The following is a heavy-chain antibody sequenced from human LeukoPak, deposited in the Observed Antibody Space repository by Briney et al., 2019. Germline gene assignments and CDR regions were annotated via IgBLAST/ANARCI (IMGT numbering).Heavy chain of an antibody. CDR1: GGTFSSYA. Sequence: SVKVSCKASGGTFSSYAISWVRRAPGQGLEWMGGIIPIFGTANYAQKFQGRVTITADESTSTAYMELSSLRSEDTAMYYCARESCSSTSCYAEDYYYYGMDVWGKGTTVTVSS. V-gene: IGHV1-69*01. D-gene: IGHD2-2*01. CDR3: ARESCSSTSCYAEDYYYYGMDV. J-gene: IGHJ6*04. CDR2: IIPIFGTA.